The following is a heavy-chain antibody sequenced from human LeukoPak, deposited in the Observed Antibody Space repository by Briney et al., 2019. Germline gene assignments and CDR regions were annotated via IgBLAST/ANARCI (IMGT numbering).Heavy chain of an antibody. CDR1: GFTFSSYA. V-gene: IGHV3-23*01. Sequence: GGSLRLSCAASGFTFSSYAMSWVRQAPGKGLEWVSAISGSGGSTYYANSVKGRFTISRDNSKNTLYLQMNSLRAEDTAVYYCAKDCGGYWSEYFDYWGQGTLVTVSS. CDR2: ISGSGGST. CDR3: AKDCGGYWSEYFDY. J-gene: IGHJ4*02. D-gene: IGHD2-21*01.